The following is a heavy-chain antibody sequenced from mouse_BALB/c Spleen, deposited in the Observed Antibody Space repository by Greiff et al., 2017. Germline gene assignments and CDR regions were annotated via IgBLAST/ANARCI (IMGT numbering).Heavy chain of an antibody. Sequence: VQLQQSGTVLARPGASVKMSCKASGYSFTSYWMHWVKQRPGQGLEWIGAIYPGNSDTSYNQKFTGKAKLTAVTSASTAYMELSSLTKEDSAVYYCTSGLRRGVYFDYWGQGTTLTVSS. V-gene: IGHV1-5*01. CDR2: IYPGNSDT. CDR3: TSGLRRGVYFDY. D-gene: IGHD2-4*01. J-gene: IGHJ2*01. CDR1: GYSFTSYW.